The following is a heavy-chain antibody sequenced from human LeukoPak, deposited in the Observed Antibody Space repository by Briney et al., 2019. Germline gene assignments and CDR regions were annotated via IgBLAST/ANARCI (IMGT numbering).Heavy chain of an antibody. CDR2: INHSGST. J-gene: IGHJ4*02. D-gene: IGHD4-11*01. CDR1: GGSFSGYY. Sequence: PSETLSLTCAVYGGSFSGYYWSWIRQPPGKGLEWIGEINHSGSTNYNPSLKSRVTISVDTSKNQFSLKLSSVTAADTAVYYCARGPGTVTTPYWGQGTLVTVSS. CDR3: ARGPGTVTTPY. V-gene: IGHV4-34*01.